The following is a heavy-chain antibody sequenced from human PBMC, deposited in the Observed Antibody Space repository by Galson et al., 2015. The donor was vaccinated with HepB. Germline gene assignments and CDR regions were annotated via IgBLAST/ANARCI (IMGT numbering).Heavy chain of an antibody. Sequence: SVKVSCKASGYSFTTYYIHWVRQAPGHGLEWMGLISPTTGNTNYAQNFQGRLTMTRDASTSTVYVELSSLRSEDTAMYYCTRVPNPSDITSTDNDGFDVWGQGTLVTVSS. J-gene: IGHJ3*01. CDR2: ISPTTGNT. V-gene: IGHV1-46*01. D-gene: IGHD1-20*01. CDR3: TRVPNPSDITSTDNDGFDV. CDR1: GYSFTTYY.